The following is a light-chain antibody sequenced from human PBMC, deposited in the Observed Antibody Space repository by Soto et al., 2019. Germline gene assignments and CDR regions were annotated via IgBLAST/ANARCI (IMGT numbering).Light chain of an antibody. CDR3: QQTNSMPAT. CDR1: QSVRTY. Sequence: DIQMTQSPSSLSASVGDRVTIACRASQSVRTYLNWYQQKPGKAPKLLICAASSLQSGVPSRFSGSGSGTDFTLTISSLQPEDFATYFCQQTNSMPATFGQGTRLEIK. CDR2: AAS. V-gene: IGKV1-39*01. J-gene: IGKJ5*01.